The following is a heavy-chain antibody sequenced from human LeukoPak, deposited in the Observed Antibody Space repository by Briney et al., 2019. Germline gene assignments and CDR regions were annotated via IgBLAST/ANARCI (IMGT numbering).Heavy chain of an antibody. J-gene: IGHJ6*02. CDR2: IYSGGST. V-gene: IGHV3-66*01. D-gene: IGHD3-10*01. Sequence: GGSLRLSCAASGFTFSSNYMSWVRQAPGKGLEWVSVIYSGGSTYYADSVKGRFTISRDNSKNTLYLQMNSLRAEDTAVYYCARDRLPTLGELPKYYYYCMDVWGQGTTVTVSS. CDR1: GFTFSSNY. CDR3: ARDRLPTLGELPKYYYYCMDV.